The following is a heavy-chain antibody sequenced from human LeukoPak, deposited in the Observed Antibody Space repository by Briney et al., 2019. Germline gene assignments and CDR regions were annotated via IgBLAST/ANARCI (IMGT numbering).Heavy chain of an antibody. CDR2: ISYDGSNQ. J-gene: IGHJ4*02. D-gene: IGHD3-10*01. CDR1: GFSFSSYG. CDR3: ARGGWFGELLFDY. V-gene: IGHV3-30*03. Sequence: GGSLRLSCAASGFSFSSYGIHWVRQAPGKGLEWVAVISYDGSNQYYADSVKGRFTISRDNAKNSLYLQMNSLRAEDTALYYCARGGWFGELLFDYWGQGTLVTVSS.